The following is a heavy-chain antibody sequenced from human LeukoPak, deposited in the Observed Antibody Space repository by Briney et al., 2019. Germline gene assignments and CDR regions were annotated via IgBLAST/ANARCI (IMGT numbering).Heavy chain of an antibody. CDR3: ATGRSGYAKFDY. CDR1: GGSFSGYY. D-gene: IGHD5-12*01. CDR2: INHSGST. J-gene: IGHJ4*02. Sequence: PSETLSLTCAVYGGSFSGYYWSWIRQPPGKELGWIGEINHSGSTNYNPSLKSRVTISVDTSKNQFSLKLSSVTAADTAVYYCATGRSGYAKFDYWGQGTLVTVSS. V-gene: IGHV4-34*01.